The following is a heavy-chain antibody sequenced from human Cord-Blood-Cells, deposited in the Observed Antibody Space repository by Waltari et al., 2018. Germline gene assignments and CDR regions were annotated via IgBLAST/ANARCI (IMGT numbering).Heavy chain of an antibody. CDR2: INHSGST. J-gene: IGHJ4*02. CDR1: GGSFSGYY. V-gene: IGHV4-34*01. D-gene: IGHD3-22*01. Sequence: QVQLQQWGAGLLKPSETLSLTCAVYGGSFSGYYWSLNRQRPGKGLEWIGEINHSGSTNYNPSLKSRVTISVDTSKNQFSLKLSSVTAADTAVYYCARGRGNDSSGYYYVDYWGQGTLVTVSS. CDR3: ARGRGNDSSGYYYVDY.